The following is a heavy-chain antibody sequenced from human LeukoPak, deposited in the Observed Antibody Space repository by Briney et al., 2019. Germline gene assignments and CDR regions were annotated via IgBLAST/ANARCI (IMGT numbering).Heavy chain of an antibody. CDR2: INHSGST. J-gene: IGHJ5*02. CDR1: GGSFSGYY. D-gene: IGHD6-6*01. V-gene: IGHV4-34*01. Sequence: ETLSLTCAVYGGSFSGYYWSWIRQPPGKGLEWIGEINHSGSTNYNPSLKSRVTISVDTSKNQFSLKLSSVTAADTAVYYCARGRSSSTWFDPWGQGTLVTVSS. CDR3: ARGRSSSTWFDP.